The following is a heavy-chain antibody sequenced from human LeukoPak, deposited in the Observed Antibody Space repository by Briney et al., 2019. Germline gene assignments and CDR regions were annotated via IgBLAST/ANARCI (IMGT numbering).Heavy chain of an antibody. V-gene: IGHV4-59*01. CDR2: IYYSGST. CDR1: GGSISSYY. CDR3: ARDMGYYYMDV. Sequence: SETLPLTCTVSGGSISSYYWSWIRQPPGKGLEWIGYIYYSGSTNYNPSLKSRVTISVDTSKNQFSLKLSSVTAADTAVYYCARDMGYYYMDVWGKGTTVTVSS. J-gene: IGHJ6*03.